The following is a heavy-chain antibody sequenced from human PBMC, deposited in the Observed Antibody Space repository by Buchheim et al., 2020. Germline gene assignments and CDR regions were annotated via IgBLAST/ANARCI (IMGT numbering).Heavy chain of an antibody. V-gene: IGHV3-74*01. Sequence: EVQLVESGGGLVQPGGSLRLSCAASGFNISNYWMYWVRQVPGKGPVWVSRINSDGSTTTYADSVKGRFSISRDNAKNAVYMQMNSLGGEDAAVYYCASSLYCCNGMDVWGQGTT. CDR1: GFNISNYW. CDR3: ASSLYCCNGMDV. D-gene: IGHD2-2*01. J-gene: IGHJ6*02. CDR2: INSDGSTT.